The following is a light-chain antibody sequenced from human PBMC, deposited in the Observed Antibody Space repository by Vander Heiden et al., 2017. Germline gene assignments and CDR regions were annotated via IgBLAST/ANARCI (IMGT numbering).Light chain of an antibody. Sequence: QSVLTQPPSVSAAPGPKGTISCSGSSSNIGNNYVSWYQQLPGTAPKLLIYDNNKRPSGIPDRFSGSKSGTSATLGITGLQTGDEADYYYGTWDSSLSAGVFGTGTKVTVL. CDR3: GTWDSSLSAGV. V-gene: IGLV1-51*01. CDR2: DNN. J-gene: IGLJ1*01. CDR1: SSNIGNNY.